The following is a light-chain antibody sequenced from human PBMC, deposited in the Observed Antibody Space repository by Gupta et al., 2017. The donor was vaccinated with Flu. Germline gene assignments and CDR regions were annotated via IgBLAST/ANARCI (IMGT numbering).Light chain of an antibody. J-gene: IGKJ4*01. CDR1: ESIRFW. V-gene: IGKV1-5*03. CDR3: QQEGSSPVT. CDR2: KAS. Sequence: PATMSASVGGRVTITCRASESIRFWLAWYQQKPGKAPKLLIYKASSGEDGVPSRFSGSGYGTEFTLTINSRQPDDFAIYCCQQEGSSPVTFGGGTKVELK.